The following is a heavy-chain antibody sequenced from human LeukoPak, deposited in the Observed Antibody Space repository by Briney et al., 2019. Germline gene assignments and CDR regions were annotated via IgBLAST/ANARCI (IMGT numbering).Heavy chain of an antibody. V-gene: IGHV3-66*01. CDR2: IYSGGST. J-gene: IGHJ4*02. Sequence: GGSLRLSCAASGFTVSNNYMSWVRQAPGKGLEWVSIIYSGGSTYYADSVKGRFTISSNNSKNTVFLQMNSLRAEDTAVYYCARDLLRDSGDYWGQGTLVTVSS. CDR1: GFTVSNNY. CDR3: ARDLLRDSGDY. D-gene: IGHD4-17*01.